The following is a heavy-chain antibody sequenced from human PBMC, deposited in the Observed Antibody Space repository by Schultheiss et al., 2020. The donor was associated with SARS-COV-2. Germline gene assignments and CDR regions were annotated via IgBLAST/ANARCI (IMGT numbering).Heavy chain of an antibody. V-gene: IGHV4-59*01. CDR2: IYYSGST. Sequence: SETLSLTCAVYGGSFSGYYWSWIRQPPGKGLEWIGYIYYSGSTNYNPSLKSRVTISVDTSKNQFSLKLSSVTAADTAVYYCAGTQTGTTGWFDPWGQGTLVTVSS. J-gene: IGHJ5*02. CDR3: AGTQTGTTGWFDP. CDR1: GGSFSGYY. D-gene: IGHD1-1*01.